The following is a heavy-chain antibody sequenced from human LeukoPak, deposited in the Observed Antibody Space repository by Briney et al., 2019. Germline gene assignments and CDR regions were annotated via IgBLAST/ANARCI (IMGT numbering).Heavy chain of an antibody. Sequence: PGRSLRLSCAASGFTFSSYAMHWVRQAPGKGLEWVAVISYDGSNKYYADSVKGRFTISRDNSKNTLYLQKNSLRAEDTAVYYCARDGGIAAATYLFDYWGQGTLVTVSS. V-gene: IGHV3-30*04. D-gene: IGHD6-13*01. CDR1: GFTFSSYA. CDR2: ISYDGSNK. CDR3: ARDGGIAAATYLFDY. J-gene: IGHJ4*02.